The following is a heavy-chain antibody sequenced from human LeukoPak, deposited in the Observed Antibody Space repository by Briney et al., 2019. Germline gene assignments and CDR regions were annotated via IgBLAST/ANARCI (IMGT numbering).Heavy chain of an antibody. D-gene: IGHD1-26*01. J-gene: IGHJ3*02. V-gene: IGHV4-31*03. Sequence: SETLSLTCTVSAGSISMGGYYWSWIRQHRGKGLEGIGYSYYSGSTYYNPSLKSRVTISVDTSKNQFSLKLSSVTAADTAVYYCARGKWAPRAFDIWGQGTMVTVSS. CDR2: SYYSGST. CDR1: AGSISMGGYY. CDR3: ARGKWAPRAFDI.